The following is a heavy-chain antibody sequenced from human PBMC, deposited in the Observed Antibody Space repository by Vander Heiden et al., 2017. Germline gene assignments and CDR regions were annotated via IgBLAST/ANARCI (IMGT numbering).Heavy chain of an antibody. CDR2: ISGSGGST. Sequence: EVQLLESGGGLVQSGGSLRLDCAAPGFTFSSSAMSWVRQARGKGLEWVSAISGSGGSTYYSDSVKGRFTISRDNSKNTLYLQMNSLRAEDTAVYYCAKSFGGHSYGYGYYWGQGTLVTVSS. CDR1: GFTFSSSA. CDR3: AKSFGGHSYGYGYY. J-gene: IGHJ4*02. D-gene: IGHD5-18*01. V-gene: IGHV3-23*01.